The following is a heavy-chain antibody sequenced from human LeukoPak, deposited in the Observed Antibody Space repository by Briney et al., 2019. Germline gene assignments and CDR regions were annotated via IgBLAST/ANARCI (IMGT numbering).Heavy chain of an antibody. V-gene: IGHV3-7*01. D-gene: IGHD3-22*01. CDR1: GFTFSSYA. J-gene: IGHJ4*02. CDR3: ARGGGSYYDTSGYYYLAGY. CDR2: IKKDGSDK. Sequence: GRSLRLSCAASGFTFSSYAMHWVRQAPGKGLEWVANIKKDGSDKNYVDSVKGRFTISRDNAKNSLHLQMNSLRAEDTAVYYCARGGGSYYDTSGYYYLAGYWGQGTLVTVSS.